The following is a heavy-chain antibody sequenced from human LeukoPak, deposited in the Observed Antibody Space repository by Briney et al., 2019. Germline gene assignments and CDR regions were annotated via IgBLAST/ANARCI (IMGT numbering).Heavy chain of an antibody. D-gene: IGHD6-13*01. CDR2: IIPIFGTA. Sequence: GASVKVSCKASGYTFTSYGISWVRQAPGQGLEWMGGIIPIFGTANYAQKFQGRVTITTDESTSTAYMELSSLRSEGTAVYYCARAKAAGGIEYFQHWGQGTLVTVSS. CDR1: GYTFTSYG. J-gene: IGHJ1*01. CDR3: ARAKAAGGIEYFQH. V-gene: IGHV1-69*05.